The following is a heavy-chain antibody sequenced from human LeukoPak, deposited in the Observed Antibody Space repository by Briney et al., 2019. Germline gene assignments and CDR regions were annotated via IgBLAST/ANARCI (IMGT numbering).Heavy chain of an antibody. CDR3: ARDQADYYDSSGYPI. Sequence: SETLSLTCAVSGGSISSGGYSWSWIRQPPGKGLEWIGYIYHSGSTYYNPSLKSRVTLSVDRSKNQFSLKLSSVTAADTAVYYCARDQADYYDSSGYPIWGQGTMVTVSS. J-gene: IGHJ3*02. CDR1: GGSISSGGYS. D-gene: IGHD3-22*01. V-gene: IGHV4-30-2*01. CDR2: IYHSGST.